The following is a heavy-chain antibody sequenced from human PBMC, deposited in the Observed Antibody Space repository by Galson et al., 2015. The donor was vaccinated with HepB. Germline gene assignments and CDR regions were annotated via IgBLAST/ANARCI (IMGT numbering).Heavy chain of an antibody. V-gene: IGHV3-48*01. CDR1: GVTFSNFG. CDR2: IIGGSPTM. D-gene: IGHD3-16*01. Sequence: SLRLSCAASGVTFSNFGLKWVRQAPGEGLEWLSYIIGGSPTMYYADSVKGRFTISRDSAKSSLYLQMNSLRAEDTAVYYCARSYNYYYMDVWGEGTTVTVSS. J-gene: IGHJ6*03. CDR3: ARSYNYYYMDV.